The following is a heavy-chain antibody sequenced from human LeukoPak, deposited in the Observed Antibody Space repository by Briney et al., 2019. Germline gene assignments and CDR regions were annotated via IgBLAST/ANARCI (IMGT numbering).Heavy chain of an antibody. CDR2: IYYSGST. V-gene: IGHV4-39*01. D-gene: IGHD4-17*01. CDR3: ARLNDYGDYPHYYYYMDV. CDR1: GGSISSSSYY. J-gene: IGHJ6*03. Sequence: SETLSLTCTVSGGSISSSSYYWGWIRQPPGKGLEWIGSIYYSGSTYYNPSLKSRVTISVDTSKNQLSLKLSSVTAADTAVYYCARLNDYGDYPHYYYYMDVWGKGTTVTVSS.